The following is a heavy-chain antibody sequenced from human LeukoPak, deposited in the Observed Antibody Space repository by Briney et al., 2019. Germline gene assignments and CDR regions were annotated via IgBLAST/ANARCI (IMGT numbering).Heavy chain of an antibody. V-gene: IGHV4-31*03. CDR1: GGSISSGGNY. CDR2: IYYVGNT. CDR3: ARVEVIGSTRYFDY. Sequence: SQTLSLTCTVSGGSISSGGNYWSRLRQLPGKGLEWIGYIYYVGNTNYNPSLKSRLSMSVDTSKNQFSLSLTSVTAADTAVYYCARVEVIGSTRYFDYWGQGAMVSVSS. D-gene: IGHD3-16*02. J-gene: IGHJ4*02.